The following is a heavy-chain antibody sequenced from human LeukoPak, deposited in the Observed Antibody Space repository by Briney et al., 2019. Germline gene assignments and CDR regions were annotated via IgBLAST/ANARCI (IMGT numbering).Heavy chain of an antibody. D-gene: IGHD3-22*01. CDR1: GFTFSNAW. CDR3: ATEFFQNGYNY. V-gene: IGHV3-15*01. Sequence: GASLRLSSAAAGFTFSNAWMSWVRQAPGKGIEWVGRIKSKTAGGTTDYAAPVKGRFTISRDDSKTTLYLQMNSLKTEDTAVYYCATEFFQNGYNYWGQGTLVTVSS. CDR2: IKSKTAGGTT. J-gene: IGHJ4*02.